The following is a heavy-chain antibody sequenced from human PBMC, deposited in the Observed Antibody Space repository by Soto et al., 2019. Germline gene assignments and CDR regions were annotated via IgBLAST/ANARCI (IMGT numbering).Heavy chain of an antibody. V-gene: IGHV1-18*01. CDR1: GCTLTSYG. CDR2: ISAYNGNT. D-gene: IGHD1-1*01. CDR3: ARVPDNNNWFDP. Sequence: ASVKVCCKASGCTLTSYGMMWVRQATGQGLEWMGWISAYNGNTNYAQRLQGRVTMTTDTSTSTAYMELRSLRSDDTAVYYCARVPDNNNWFDPWGQGTLVTVSS. J-gene: IGHJ5*02.